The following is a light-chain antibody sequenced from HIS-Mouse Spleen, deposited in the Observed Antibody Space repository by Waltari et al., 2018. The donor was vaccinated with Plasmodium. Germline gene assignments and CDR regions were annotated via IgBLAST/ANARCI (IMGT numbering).Light chain of an antibody. V-gene: IGLV3-10*01. CDR2: EDS. CDR1: ALPKKY. Sequence: SYELTQPPSVSVSPGQTPRITFSGDALPKKYAYWYQQKSGQAPVLVIYEDSKRPSGIPERFSGSSSGTMATLTISGAQGEDEADYYCYSTDSSGNHRVFGGGTKLTVL. J-gene: IGLJ3*02. CDR3: YSTDSSGNHRV.